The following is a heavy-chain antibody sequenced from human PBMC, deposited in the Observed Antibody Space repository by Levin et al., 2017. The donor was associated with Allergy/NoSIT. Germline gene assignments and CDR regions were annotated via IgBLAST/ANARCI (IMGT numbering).Heavy chain of an antibody. CDR3: ARRISGSSGPFDI. D-gene: IGHD6-6*01. CDR1: GYSFTTHW. J-gene: IGHJ3*02. V-gene: IGHV5-51*01. Sequence: AASVKVSCKGSGYSFTTHWIGWVRQMPGKGLEWMGVIYAGDSDTRYSPSFQGQVTISADKSISTAYLQWSSLKASDTAIYYCARRISGSSGPFDIWGQGTMVTVSS. CDR2: IYAGDSDT.